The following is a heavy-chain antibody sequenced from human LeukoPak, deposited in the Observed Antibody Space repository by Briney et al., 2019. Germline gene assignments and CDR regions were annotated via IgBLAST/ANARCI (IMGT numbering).Heavy chain of an antibody. CDR1: GGSISSYY. J-gene: IGHJ3*01. CDR2: IYYSGST. V-gene: IGHV4-59*01. CDR3: ARDYGDYVGALYG. D-gene: IGHD4-17*01. Sequence: SETLSLTCTVSGGSISSYYWNWIRQPPGKGLEWIGVIYYSGSTNYNPSLKSRVIISIDTSKKQFSLKVSSVTAADTAVYYCARDYGDYVGALYGWGQGTMVAVSS.